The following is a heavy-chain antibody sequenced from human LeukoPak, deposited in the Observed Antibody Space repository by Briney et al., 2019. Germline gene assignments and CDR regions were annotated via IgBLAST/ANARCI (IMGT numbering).Heavy chain of an antibody. D-gene: IGHD5-12*01. Sequence: GRSLRLSCAASGFTFSSYWMHWVRQAPGKGLVWVSRINSDGSSITYADSVKGRFTISRDNAKNTLFLQMNNLRVEDTAVYYCAREGRVSGYDFDCWGQGTLVTVSS. J-gene: IGHJ4*02. CDR3: AREGRVSGYDFDC. CDR2: INSDGSSI. V-gene: IGHV3-74*03. CDR1: GFTFSSYW.